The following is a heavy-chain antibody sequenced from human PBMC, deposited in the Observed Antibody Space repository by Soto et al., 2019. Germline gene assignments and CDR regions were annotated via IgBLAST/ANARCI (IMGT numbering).Heavy chain of an antibody. V-gene: IGHV6-1*01. D-gene: IGHD2-2*01. CDR2: TYYRSKWYN. CDR3: VRIIGTSWLDS. Sequence: QVQLQQSGPGLVKPSQTLSLTCDISGDSVSTNSATWNWIRQSPSRGLEWLGRTYYRSKWYNDYAVSVKSRITISQDTYNNQLYMQMNSVTPDDPAVSYCVRIIGTSWLDSWGQGTLVTVSS. CDR1: GDSVSTNSAT. J-gene: IGHJ5*01.